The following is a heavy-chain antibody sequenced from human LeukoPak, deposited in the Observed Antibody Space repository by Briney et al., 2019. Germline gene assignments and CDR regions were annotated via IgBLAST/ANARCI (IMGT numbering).Heavy chain of an antibody. CDR2: IYHSGST. CDR1: GGSVNSGGYY. J-gene: IGHJ5*02. V-gene: IGHV4-30-2*06. D-gene: IGHD3-3*01. CDR3: ARGFWSGYYNSNWFDP. Sequence: PSQTLSLTCTISGGSVNSGGYYWSWIRQSPGKGLEWIGYIYHSGSTNYNPSLKSRVTISVDRFKNHFSLNLKSVTAADTAVYYCARGFWSGYYNSNWFDPWGQGTLVTVSS.